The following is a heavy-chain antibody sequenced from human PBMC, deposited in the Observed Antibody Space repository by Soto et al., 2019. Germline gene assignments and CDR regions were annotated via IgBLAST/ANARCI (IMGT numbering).Heavy chain of an antibody. CDR2: IWYDGSNK. Sequence: QVQLVESGGGVVQPGRSLRLSCAASGFTFSSYGMHWVRQAPGKGLEWVAVIWYDGSNKYYADSVKGRFTISRDNSKNTLYLQMNRLRAEDTAVYYCARDGGVITAYGMDVWCQGTTVTVSS. V-gene: IGHV3-33*01. CDR3: ARDGGVITAYGMDV. D-gene: IGHD3-10*01. J-gene: IGHJ6*02. CDR1: GFTFSSYG.